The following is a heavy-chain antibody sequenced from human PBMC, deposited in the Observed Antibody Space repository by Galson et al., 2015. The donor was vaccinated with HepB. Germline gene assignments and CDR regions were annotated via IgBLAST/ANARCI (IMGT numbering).Heavy chain of an antibody. CDR3: ARHNVLEDFDY. CDR2: INMYTGTP. J-gene: IGHJ4*02. D-gene: IGHD5-24*01. V-gene: IGHV7-4-1*02. CDR1: GYTFTNYA. Sequence: SVKVSCKASGYTFTNYAMNWVRQAPGQGLEWMGWINMYTGTPAYVQGFTGRFVFSLDTSVGAAYLQINGLKVEDTAVYYCARHNVLEDFDYWGQGTLVTVSS.